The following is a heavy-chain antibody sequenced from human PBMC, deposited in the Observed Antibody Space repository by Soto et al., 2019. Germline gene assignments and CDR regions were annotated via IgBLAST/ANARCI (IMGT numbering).Heavy chain of an antibody. D-gene: IGHD3-10*01. J-gene: IGHJ4*02. CDR2: IYYSGST. CDR3: ASRKSSHYFDY. V-gene: IGHV4-30-4*01. CDR1: GGSISSGDYY. Sequence: SETLSLTCTVSGGSISSGDYYWSWIRQPPGKGLEWIGYIYYSGSTYYNPSLKSRVTISVDTSKNQFSLKLSSVTAADTAVYYCASRKSSHYFDYWGQGNLVTVSS.